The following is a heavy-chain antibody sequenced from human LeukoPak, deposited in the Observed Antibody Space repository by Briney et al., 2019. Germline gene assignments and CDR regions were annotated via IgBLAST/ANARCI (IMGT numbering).Heavy chain of an antibody. CDR2: ISPAGGTT. D-gene: IGHD4-17*01. CDR1: GFSFGSEA. V-gene: IGHV3-23*01. CDR3: AKDQARIYGDYALDY. Sequence: GGSLRLSCTVSGFSFGSEAMSWVRQAPGRGLEWVSSISPAGGTTYYADSVKGRFTISRDNSKNTLYLQMNSLRAEDTAVYYCAKDQARIYGDYALDYWGQGTLVTVSS. J-gene: IGHJ4*02.